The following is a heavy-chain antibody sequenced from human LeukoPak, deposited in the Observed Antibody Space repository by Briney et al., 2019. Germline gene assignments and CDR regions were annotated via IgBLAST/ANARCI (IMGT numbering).Heavy chain of an antibody. Sequence: GGSLRLSCAASGFTFSSYSMTWVRQAPGKGLEWVSSISSSSSYIHYADSVKGRFTISRDNAKNSLYLQMNSLRAEDTAVYYCARDYSLTTFDYWGQGTLVTVSS. D-gene: IGHD2/OR15-2a*01. CDR2: ISSSSSYI. V-gene: IGHV3-21*01. J-gene: IGHJ4*02. CDR1: GFTFSSYS. CDR3: ARDYSLTTFDY.